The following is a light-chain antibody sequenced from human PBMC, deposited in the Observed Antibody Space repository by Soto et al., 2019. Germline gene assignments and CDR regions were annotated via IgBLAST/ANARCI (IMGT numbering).Light chain of an antibody. CDR1: QNVDTY. Sequence: DIVLTQSPATLSLSPGEGVTVSCRASQNVDTYLAWYQQMPDQAPRLLFYDASKRATGIPDRYGASGSGTDFIFTISSLEPEDSAVYYCQQRTNWPLYTFGQGTKLEIK. J-gene: IGKJ2*01. CDR3: QQRTNWPLYT. V-gene: IGKV3-11*01. CDR2: DAS.